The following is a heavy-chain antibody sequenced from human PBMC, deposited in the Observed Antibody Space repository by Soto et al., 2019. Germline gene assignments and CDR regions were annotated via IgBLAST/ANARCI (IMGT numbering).Heavy chain of an antibody. Sequence: GGSLRLSCAASGFTFSSYAMSWVRQAPGKGLEWVSGISGIGDSTYYADSVKGRFTISRDNSKNTLYLQMNSLRAEDTAVYHCAKDDGYYYDTSGYRTAYFQHWGQGTMVTVSS. D-gene: IGHD3-22*01. CDR1: GFTFSSYA. J-gene: IGHJ1*01. CDR3: AKDDGYYYDTSGYRTAYFQH. V-gene: IGHV3-23*01. CDR2: ISGIGDST.